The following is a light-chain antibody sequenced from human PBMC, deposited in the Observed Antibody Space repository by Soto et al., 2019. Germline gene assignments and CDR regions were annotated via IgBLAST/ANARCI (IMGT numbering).Light chain of an antibody. J-gene: IGKJ1*01. Sequence: DIQMTQSPSALSASEGDTVTVTCRASQSVSGWLAWYQQKPGKAPKLLIYKASTLKSGVPSRFSGSGSGTEFTLTISSLQPDDFATYYCQHYNSYSEAFGQGTKVDI. CDR3: QHYNSYSEA. V-gene: IGKV1-5*03. CDR2: KAS. CDR1: QSVSGW.